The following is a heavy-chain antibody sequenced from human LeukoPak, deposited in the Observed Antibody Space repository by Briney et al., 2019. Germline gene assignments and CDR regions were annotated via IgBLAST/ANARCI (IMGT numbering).Heavy chain of an antibody. CDR2: IYYSGST. J-gene: IGHJ5*02. D-gene: IGHD5-12*01. CDR3: ARGGSGYALNWFDP. CDR1: GGSISSYY. Sequence: SETLSLICTVSGGSISSYYWSWIRQPPAKRLEWIGYIYYSGSTNYNPSLKSRVTISVDTSKNQFSLKLSSVTAADTAVYYCARGGSGYALNWFDPWGQGTLVTVSS. V-gene: IGHV4-59*01.